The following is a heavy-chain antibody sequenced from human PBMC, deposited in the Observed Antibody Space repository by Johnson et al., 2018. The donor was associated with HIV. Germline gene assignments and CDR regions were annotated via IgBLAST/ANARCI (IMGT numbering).Heavy chain of an antibody. CDR3: AKERMGLAYCGGYNRWYVPDAFDI. V-gene: IGHV3-30*04. D-gene: IGHD2-21*01. J-gene: IGHJ3*02. CDR1: GFTFSNYA. CDR2: ISYDGSER. Sequence: QVHLVESGGGVVQPGRSLRLSCAASGFTFSNYAMHWVRQAPGKGLEWVAVISYDGSERYYADSVKGRFTISRDSSKNTLSLQMNSLRAEDTAVYYCAKERMGLAYCGGYNRWYVPDAFDIWGQGTMVTVSS.